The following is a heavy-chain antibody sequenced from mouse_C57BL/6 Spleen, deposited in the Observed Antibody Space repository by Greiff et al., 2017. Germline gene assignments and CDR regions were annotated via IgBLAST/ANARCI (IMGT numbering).Heavy chain of an antibody. J-gene: IGHJ3*01. D-gene: IGHD2-1*01. Sequence: QLQESGPGLVKPSQSLSLTCSVTGYSITSGYYWNWIRQFPGNKLEWMGYISYDGSNNYNPSLKNRISITRDTSKNQFFLKLNSVTTEDTATYYCARPYGNYDGWFAYWGQGTLVTVSA. V-gene: IGHV3-6*01. CDR3: ARPYGNYDGWFAY. CDR2: ISYDGSN. CDR1: GYSITSGYY.